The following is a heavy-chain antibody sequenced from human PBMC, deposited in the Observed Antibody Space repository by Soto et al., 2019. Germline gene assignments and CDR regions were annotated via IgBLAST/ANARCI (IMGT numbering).Heavy chain of an antibody. Sequence: ASVKVSCKASGYTFSTYGISWVRQAPGQGLEWMGWINAYNGNTNYAQKLQGRVTMTTDTSTSTAYMELRSLRSDDTAVYYCARESSSSCHDYWGQGTLVTVSS. CDR3: ARESSSSCHDY. D-gene: IGHD6-13*01. V-gene: IGHV1-18*01. CDR1: GYTFSTYG. CDR2: INAYNGNT. J-gene: IGHJ4*02.